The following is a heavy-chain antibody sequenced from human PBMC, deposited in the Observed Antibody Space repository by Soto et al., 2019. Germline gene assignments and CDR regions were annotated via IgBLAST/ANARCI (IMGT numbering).Heavy chain of an antibody. V-gene: IGHV4-59*03. Sequence: SETLSLTCTVFGGSISPYYWAWILQSPGKGLEWIGYIYYSGTTKYNPSLKNRVTISVDKSNNEFSLNLKSVTAAGTAVYYCAPLPPRIVVMTLPSPFGGQGTLVTVSS. CDR1: GGSISPYY. D-gene: IGHD2-21*02. CDR2: IYYSGTT. J-gene: IGHJ4*02. CDR3: APLPPRIVVMTLPSPF.